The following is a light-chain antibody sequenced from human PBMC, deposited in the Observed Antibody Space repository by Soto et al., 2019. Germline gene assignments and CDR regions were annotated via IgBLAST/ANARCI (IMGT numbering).Light chain of an antibody. CDR1: GGIGDR. V-gene: IGKV1-12*01. J-gene: IGKJ1*01. CDR3: LQVSSFPRT. Sequence: DIQMTQSPSSLSAVVGDRVTITCRASGGIGDRLAWFQQKPGKAPQFLIQAASNVHSGVPSRISGSGSGKEFILSINRLQPEDIATYYCLQVSSFPRTFGQGTKVDI. CDR2: AAS.